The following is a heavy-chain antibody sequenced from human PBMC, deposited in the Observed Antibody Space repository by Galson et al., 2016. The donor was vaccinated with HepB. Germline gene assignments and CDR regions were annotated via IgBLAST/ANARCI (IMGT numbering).Heavy chain of an antibody. Sequence: SLRLSCAASGFTFSDYWVAWVRQTPGEGLEWVANIKQDGSEKYYVDSVKGRFTISRDNAKNTLYLQMNSLRAEDTAVYYCAKRFSSGWYPAYWGQGTLVTVSS. D-gene: IGHD6-19*01. CDR2: IKQDGSEK. V-gene: IGHV3-7*02. CDR1: GFTFSDYW. CDR3: AKRFSSGWYPAY. J-gene: IGHJ4*02.